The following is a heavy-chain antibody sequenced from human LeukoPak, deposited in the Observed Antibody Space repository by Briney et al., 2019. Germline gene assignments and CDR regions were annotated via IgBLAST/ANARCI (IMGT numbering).Heavy chain of an antibody. J-gene: IGHJ6*02. CDR1: GGTFSSYA. CDR3: ASDSKRGMDV. Sequence: SVKVSCKASGGTFSSYAINWVRQAPGQGREWMGRIIPILDTPNYAQKFQGRVTITADKSTSTAYMELSSLRSEDTAVYYCASDSKRGMDVWGQGTTVTVSS. CDR2: IIPILDTP. V-gene: IGHV1-69*04.